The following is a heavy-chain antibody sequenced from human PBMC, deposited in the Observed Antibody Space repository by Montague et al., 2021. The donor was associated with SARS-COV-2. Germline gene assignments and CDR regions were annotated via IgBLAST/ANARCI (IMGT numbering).Heavy chain of an antibody. D-gene: IGHD3-10*01. Sequence: NEYAESVKGRITINPDTPKNQFSLHLTSVTPEDTAVYYCARHSYRTFDFWGQGTLVTVSS. V-gene: IGHV6-1*01. CDR2: N. CDR3: ARHSYRTFDF. J-gene: IGHJ4*02.